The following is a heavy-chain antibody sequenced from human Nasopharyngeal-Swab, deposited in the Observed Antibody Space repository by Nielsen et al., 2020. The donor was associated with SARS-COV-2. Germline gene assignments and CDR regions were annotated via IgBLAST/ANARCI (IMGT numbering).Heavy chain of an antibody. CDR3: ARSRSAYPFDY. Sequence: GGSLRLSCAASGFTFSDHYMDWVRQAPGKGLEWVGRTRDRAHSYTTEYAASVKGRFTISRDDSKSSLYLQMNGLKTEDTAVYYCARSRSAYPFDYWGQGTLVTVSS. CDR2: TRDRAHSYTT. CDR1: GFTFSDHY. J-gene: IGHJ4*02. D-gene: IGHD3-22*01. V-gene: IGHV3-72*01.